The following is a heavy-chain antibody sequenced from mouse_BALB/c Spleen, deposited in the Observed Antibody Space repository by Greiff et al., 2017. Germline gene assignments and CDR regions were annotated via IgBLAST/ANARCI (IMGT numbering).Heavy chain of an antibody. CDR3: ARSQSTTGYFDV. Sequence: VQLKQSGAELVKPGASVKLSCTASGFNIKDTYMHWVKQRPEPGLEWIGRIDPANGNTKYDPKFQGKATITADTSSNTAYLQLSSLTSEDTAVYYCARSQSTTGYFDVWGAGTTVTVSS. V-gene: IGHV14-3*02. D-gene: IGHD1-1*01. CDR1: GFNIKDTY. J-gene: IGHJ1*01. CDR2: IDPANGNT.